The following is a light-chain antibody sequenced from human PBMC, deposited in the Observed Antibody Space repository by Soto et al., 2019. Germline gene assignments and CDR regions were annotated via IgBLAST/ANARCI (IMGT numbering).Light chain of an antibody. J-gene: IGKJ1*01. V-gene: IGKV3-15*01. CDR1: QSVGSN. Sequence: EIVMTQSPATLSVSPGDRAALSCRASQSVGSNLAWYQQKPGQAPRLLIYGASTRATGIPARFSGSGSGTEFTLTISSLQSEEFAIYFCQQYNNWPPDRTFGQGTKVEI. CDR2: GAS. CDR3: QQYNNWPPDRT.